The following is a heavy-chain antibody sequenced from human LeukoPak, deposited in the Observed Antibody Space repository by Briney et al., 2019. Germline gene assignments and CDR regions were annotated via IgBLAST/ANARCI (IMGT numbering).Heavy chain of an antibody. V-gene: IGHV3-48*03. CDR3: ARDRGYGDWFDY. CDR2: ISSIGNII. Sequence: GGSLRLSCAASGFIFSSYEMNWVRQAPGKGLEWVSYISSIGNIIYYADSVKGRFTISRDNAKYSLYLQMNSLRVEDTAVYYCARDRGYGDWFDYWGQGTLVTVSS. J-gene: IGHJ4*02. CDR1: GFIFSSYE. D-gene: IGHD4-17*01.